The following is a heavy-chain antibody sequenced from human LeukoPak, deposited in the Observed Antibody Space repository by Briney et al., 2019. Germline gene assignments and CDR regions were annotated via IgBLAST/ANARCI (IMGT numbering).Heavy chain of an antibody. CDR1: GFTFSSYA. D-gene: IGHD3-16*01. CDR2: ISGSGGST. CDR3: ASGRHDFVH. V-gene: IGHV3-23*01. Sequence: PGGSLRLSCVASGFTFSSYALSWVRQAPGKGLEWVSAISGSGGSTYYADSVKGRFTISRDNSKNTVYLQMNSLRAEDTAVYYCASGRHDFVHWGHGALVSVSS. J-gene: IGHJ4*01.